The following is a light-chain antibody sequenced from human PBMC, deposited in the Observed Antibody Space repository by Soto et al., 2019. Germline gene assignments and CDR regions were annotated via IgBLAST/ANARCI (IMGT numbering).Light chain of an antibody. CDR1: SSDVGGYNY. CDR3: SSYTSSSAPHVV. J-gene: IGLJ2*01. CDR2: DVS. V-gene: IGLV2-14*01. Sequence: QSVLTQPASVSGSPGQSITISCTGTSSDVGGYNYVSWYQQYPGKAPKLMIYDVSNRPSGVSNRFSGSKSGNTASLTISGLQAEDEADYYCSSYTSSSAPHVVFGGGTKLTVL.